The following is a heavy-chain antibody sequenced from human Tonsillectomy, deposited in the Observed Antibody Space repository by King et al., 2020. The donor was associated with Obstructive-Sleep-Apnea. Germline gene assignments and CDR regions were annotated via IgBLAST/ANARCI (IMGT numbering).Heavy chain of an antibody. J-gene: IGHJ6*02. CDR3: AKDLRCTSTNCYVVGDYYYGMDV. Sequence: VQLVESGGALVQPGGSLRLSCAASGFTCDDYAMHWVRQAPGKGLEWVSGISWNSGSIGYGDSLKGRFSLSRDNAKKSLYLKMNSLRAEYTALYYGAKDLRCTSTNCYVVGDYYYGMDVWGQGTTVTVSS. V-gene: IGHV3-9*01. CDR1: GFTCDDYA. D-gene: IGHD2-2*01. CDR2: ISWNSGSI.